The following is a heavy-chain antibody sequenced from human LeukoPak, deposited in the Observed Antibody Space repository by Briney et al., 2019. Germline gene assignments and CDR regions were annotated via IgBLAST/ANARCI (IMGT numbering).Heavy chain of an antibody. CDR2: INHSGST. Sequence: SETLSLTCAVYGGSFSGYYWSWIRQPPGKGLEWIGEINHSGSTNYNPSLKSRVTISVDTSKNQFSLKLSSVTAADTAVYYCARDLWDKYSGSSHDAFDIWGQGTMVTVSS. CDR3: ARDLWDKYSGSSHDAFDI. CDR1: GGSFSGYY. J-gene: IGHJ3*02. V-gene: IGHV4-34*01. D-gene: IGHD1-26*01.